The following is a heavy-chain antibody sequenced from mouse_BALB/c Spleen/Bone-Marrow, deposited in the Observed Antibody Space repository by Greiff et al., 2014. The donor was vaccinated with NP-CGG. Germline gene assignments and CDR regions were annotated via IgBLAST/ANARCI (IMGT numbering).Heavy chain of an antibody. V-gene: IGHV1S81*02. CDR1: GYTFTSYW. D-gene: IGHD2-1*01. CDR2: INPSNGRT. Sequence: QVQLQQSGAELVKPGASVKLSCKASGYTFTSYWMHWVKQRPGQGLEWIGEINPSNGRTNYNEKFKNKATLTVDKSSSTAYMQLSSPTSEDSAVYYCARSGNYYFDYWGQGTTLTVSS. J-gene: IGHJ2*01. CDR3: ARSGNYYFDY.